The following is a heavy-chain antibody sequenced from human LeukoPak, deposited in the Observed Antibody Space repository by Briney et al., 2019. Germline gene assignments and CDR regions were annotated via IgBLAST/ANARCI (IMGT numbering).Heavy chain of an antibody. J-gene: IGHJ4*02. CDR2: INPSGGST. CDR3: ARAPRDGYNYDY. CDR1: GYTFTSYY. Sequence: VSVKVSCKASGYTFTSYYMHWVRQAPGQGLEWMGIINPSGGSTSYAQKFQGRVTMTRDMSTSTVYMELSSLRSEDTAVYYCARAPRDGYNYDYWGQGTLVTVSS. D-gene: IGHD5-24*01. V-gene: IGHV1-46*01.